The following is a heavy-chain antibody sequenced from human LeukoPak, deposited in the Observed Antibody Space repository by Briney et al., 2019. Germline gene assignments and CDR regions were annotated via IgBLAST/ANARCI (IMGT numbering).Heavy chain of an antibody. J-gene: IGHJ4*02. CDR3: ARVIPRIAAAGPFDY. CDR1: GGSISSYY. D-gene: IGHD6-13*01. CDR2: IYTSGST. Sequence: PSETLSLTCTVSGGSISSYYWSWIRQPAGKGLEWIGRIYTSGSTNYNPSLKSRVTMSVDTSKNQFSLKLSSVTAADTAVYYCARVIPRIAAAGPFDYWGQGTLVTVSS. V-gene: IGHV4-4*07.